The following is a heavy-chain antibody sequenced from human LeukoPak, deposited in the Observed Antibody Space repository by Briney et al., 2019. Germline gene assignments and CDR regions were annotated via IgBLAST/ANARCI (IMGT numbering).Heavy chain of an antibody. Sequence: PGGSLRLSCAASGFTVSSNYMSWVRQAPGKGLEWVAVISYDGSNKYYADSVKGRFTISRDNSKNTLYLQMNSLRAEDTAVYYCARGYCSSTSCSTFDYWGQGTLVTVSS. D-gene: IGHD2-2*01. J-gene: IGHJ4*02. CDR2: ISYDGSNK. CDR1: GFTVSSNY. V-gene: IGHV3-30-3*01. CDR3: ARGYCSSTSCSTFDY.